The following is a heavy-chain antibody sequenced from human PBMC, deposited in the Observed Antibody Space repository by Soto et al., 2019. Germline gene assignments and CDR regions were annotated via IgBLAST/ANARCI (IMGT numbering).Heavy chain of an antibody. Sequence: QVQLVQSGAEVKKPGASVKVSCKASGYTFTSYAMHWVRQAPGQRLEWMGWINAGNGNTKYSQKFQGRVTITRDTSASTAYMELSSLRSEDTDVYYCAREGDYDILTGYPIYFDYWGQGTLVTVSS. CDR1: GYTFTSYA. V-gene: IGHV1-3*01. J-gene: IGHJ4*02. CDR3: AREGDYDILTGYPIYFDY. CDR2: INAGNGNT. D-gene: IGHD3-9*01.